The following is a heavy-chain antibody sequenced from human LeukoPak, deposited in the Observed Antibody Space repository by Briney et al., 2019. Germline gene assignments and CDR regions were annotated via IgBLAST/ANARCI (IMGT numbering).Heavy chain of an antibody. V-gene: IGHV3-30-3*01. J-gene: IGHJ4*02. Sequence: GGSLRLSCAASGFTFSSYAMHWVRQAPGKGLEWVAVISYDGSNKYYADSVKGRFTISRDNSKNTLYLQMNSLRAEDTAVYYCARVDTAMVGPLDYWGQGTLVTVSS. CDR1: GFTFSSYA. CDR2: ISYDGSNK. CDR3: ARVDTAMVGPLDY. D-gene: IGHD5-18*01.